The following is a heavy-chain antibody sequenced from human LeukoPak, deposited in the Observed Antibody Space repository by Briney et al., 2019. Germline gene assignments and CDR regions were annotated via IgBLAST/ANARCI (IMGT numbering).Heavy chain of an antibody. CDR3: ARVRAARPYYYYYYMDV. V-gene: IGHV4-30-2*01. D-gene: IGHD6-6*01. Sequence: SQTLSLTCAVSGGSISSGGYSWSWIRQPPGKGLEWIGYIYHSGSTYQNPSLKSRVTISVDRSKNLFSLELNSVTAADTAVYYCARVRAARPYYYYYYMDVWGKGTTVTVSS. CDR2: IYHSGST. J-gene: IGHJ6*03. CDR1: GGSISSGGYS.